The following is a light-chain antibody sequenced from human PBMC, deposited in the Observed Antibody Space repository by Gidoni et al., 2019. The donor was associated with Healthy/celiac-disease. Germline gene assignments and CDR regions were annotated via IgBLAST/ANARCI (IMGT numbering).Light chain of an antibody. Sequence: IQLTQSPSSLSASVGDRVTITCRASQGISSYLAWYQQKPGKAPKHLIYSASTLQSGVPARFSGSGSGTDFTLTISSLQPEDFATYYCQQLNSYPSFGPXTKVDIK. V-gene: IGKV1-9*01. J-gene: IGKJ3*01. CDR2: SAS. CDR3: QQLNSYPS. CDR1: QGISSY.